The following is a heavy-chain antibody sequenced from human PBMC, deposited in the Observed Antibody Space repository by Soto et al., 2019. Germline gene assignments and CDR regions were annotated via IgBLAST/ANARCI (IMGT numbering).Heavy chain of an antibody. V-gene: IGHV3-21*01. Sequence: EVQLVESGGGLVKPGGSLRLSCAASGLTFSTYSMTWVRQAPGKGLEWVSSISSSSGYIYYADSVKGRFTISRDDAKNSLSLQMNSLRAEDTAVYYCARVRSYSYGQGYGMDVWGQGTTVTVSS. J-gene: IGHJ6*02. CDR1: GLTFSTYS. CDR3: ARVRSYSYGQGYGMDV. CDR2: ISSSSGYI. D-gene: IGHD5-18*01.